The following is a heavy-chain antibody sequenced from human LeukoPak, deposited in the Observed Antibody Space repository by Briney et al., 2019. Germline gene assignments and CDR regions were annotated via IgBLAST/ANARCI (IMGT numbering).Heavy chain of an antibody. V-gene: IGHV1-69*05. CDR1: GGTFSSYA. CDR3: ARGVWGSSRYPYYFDY. Sequence: SVKVSCKASGGTFSSYAISWVRQAPGQGLEWMGGIIPIFGTANYAQKFQGRVTITTDESTSTAYMELSRLRSEDTAVYYCARGVWGSSRYPYYFDYWGQGTLVTVSS. J-gene: IGHJ4*02. D-gene: IGHD3-16*02. CDR2: IIPIFGTA.